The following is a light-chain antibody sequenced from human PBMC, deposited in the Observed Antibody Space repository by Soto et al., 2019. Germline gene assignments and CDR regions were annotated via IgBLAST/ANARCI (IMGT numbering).Light chain of an antibody. CDR3: LQHNSYPRT. Sequence: DIQMTQSPSSLSASVGDRATITCRASQAITNDLSWYQQKPGEPPKRLIYAASTLHSGVPSRFSGSGSGAEFTLTISSLQPEDFATYFCLQHNSYPRTFGQGTKVDIK. CDR2: AAS. CDR1: QAITND. J-gene: IGKJ1*01. V-gene: IGKV1-17*01.